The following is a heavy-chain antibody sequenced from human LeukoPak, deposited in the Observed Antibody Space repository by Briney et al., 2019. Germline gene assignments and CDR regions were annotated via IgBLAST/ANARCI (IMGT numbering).Heavy chain of an antibody. V-gene: IGHV4-59*01. D-gene: IGHD4/OR15-4a*01. J-gene: IGHJ2*01. Sequence: PSETLSLTCTVPGGSIGLYYWSWIRQPPGKGLEWIAYIYYSGSTNYNPSLKSRVTTSVDTSKNQFSLKLSSVTAADTAIYYCARRAYGAWYFDLWGRGTLVTVSS. CDR2: IYYSGST. CDR1: GGSIGLYY. CDR3: ARRAYGAWYFDL.